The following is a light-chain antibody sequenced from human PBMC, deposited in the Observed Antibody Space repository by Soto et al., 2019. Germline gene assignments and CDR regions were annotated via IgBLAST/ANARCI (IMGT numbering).Light chain of an antibody. CDR1: QSLVHSDGIAY. CDR2: KVS. CDR3: MQGTHRPIT. J-gene: IGKJ5*01. V-gene: IGKV2-30*02. Sequence: DVVMTQSPLSLPVTLGQPASISCRSNQSLVHSDGIAYFSWFQQRAGRSPRLLIYKVSNRDSGVPGSFSGSGSGAYFALKISRVEADDVGVYYCMQGTHRPITFGQGTRLEIK.